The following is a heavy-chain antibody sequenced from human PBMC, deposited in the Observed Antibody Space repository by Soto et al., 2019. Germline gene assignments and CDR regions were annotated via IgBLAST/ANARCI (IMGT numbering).Heavy chain of an antibody. CDR3: ARDFGGGGPIVWDYYGMED. V-gene: IGHV3-30*03. CDR2: ISYDGSNK. Sequence: GGSLRLSCAASGFTFSSYSMNWVRQAPGKGLEWLAVISYDGSNKYYADSVKVRFTSSRDNSKNTLYLQMNSLRAEDTAVYYYARDFGGGGPIVWDYYGMEDWGQGTTVSVTS. J-gene: IGHJ6*01. D-gene: IGHD3-3*01. CDR1: GFTFSSYS.